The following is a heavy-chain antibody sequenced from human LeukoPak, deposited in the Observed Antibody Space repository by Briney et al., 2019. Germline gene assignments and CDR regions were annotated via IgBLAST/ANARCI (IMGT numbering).Heavy chain of an antibody. CDR2: IHSDGTT. V-gene: IGHV3-53*01. CDR3: ARDRGSPFHFGY. CDR1: GFTVSSSY. Sequence: GGSLRLSCAASGFTVSSSYMNWVRQAPGKGLEWVSVIHSDGTTYYADSVKGRFTISRDNSKNTLYLQMNSLRAEDTAVYYCARDRGSPFHFGYWGQGTLVIVSP. D-gene: IGHD6-6*01. J-gene: IGHJ4*02.